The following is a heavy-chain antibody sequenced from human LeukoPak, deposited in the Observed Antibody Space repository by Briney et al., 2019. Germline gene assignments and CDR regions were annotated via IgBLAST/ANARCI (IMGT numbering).Heavy chain of an antibody. J-gene: IGHJ4*02. CDR2: IYPGDSDT. Sequence: GAPLKISCKGSGYLFTRYWIGWVRQMPGKGLEWMGIIYPGDSDTRYSPSFQGQVTISADKSISTAYLQWSSLKASDTAMYYCARHSEYDYGDYLDYWGQGTLVTVSS. V-gene: IGHV5-51*01. D-gene: IGHD4-17*01. CDR3: ARHSEYDYGDYLDY. CDR1: GYLFTRYW.